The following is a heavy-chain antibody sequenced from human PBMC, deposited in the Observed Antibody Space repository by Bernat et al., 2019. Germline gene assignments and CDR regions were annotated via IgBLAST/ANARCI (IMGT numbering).Heavy chain of an antibody. CDR3: ARSAGVAGVVDFDY. J-gene: IGHJ4*02. V-gene: IGHV3-53*02. CDR1: GFIVSTHY. CDR2: IYSAGST. Sequence: EVQLVETGGGLIQPGGSLRLSCAASGFIVSTHYMSWVRQAPGKGLEWVSVIYSAGSTYYADSVHGRFTISRDISKNTVYLQMDSLRAEDTAVYFCARSAGVAGVVDFDYWGQGALVTVS. D-gene: IGHD6-19*01.